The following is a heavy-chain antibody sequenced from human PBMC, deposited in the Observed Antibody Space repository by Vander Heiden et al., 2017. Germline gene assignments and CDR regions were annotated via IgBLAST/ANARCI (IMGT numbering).Heavy chain of an antibody. CDR3: ARDGGDYVWGSSRTNWFDP. D-gene: IGHD3-16*01. J-gene: IGHJ5*02. V-gene: IGHV3-48*03. Sequence: QLAAPGVGLVQPGGPLRLSCAASGFTFSSYEMNWARQAPGKGLEWVSYISSSGSTMYYAGSVKGRFTISRDNAKNSLYLQMNSLRAEDTAVYYCARDGGDYVWGSSRTNWFDPWGQGTLVTVAS. CDR2: ISSSGSTM. CDR1: GFTFSSYE.